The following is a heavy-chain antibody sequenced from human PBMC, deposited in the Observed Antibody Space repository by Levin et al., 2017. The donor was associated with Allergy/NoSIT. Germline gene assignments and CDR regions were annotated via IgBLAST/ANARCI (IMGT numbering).Heavy chain of an antibody. J-gene: IGHJ4*02. CDR2: IYHSGAT. CDR1: GSSITNSFW. Sequence: LRLSCAVSGSSITNSFWWGWIRQPPGKGLEWIGYIYHSGATQYNPSLESRATLSVDSSKNQISLSLSSLTALDTAVYYCARMARSNYFDNWGQGTLVAVS. V-gene: IGHV4-28*06. CDR3: ARMARSNYFDN.